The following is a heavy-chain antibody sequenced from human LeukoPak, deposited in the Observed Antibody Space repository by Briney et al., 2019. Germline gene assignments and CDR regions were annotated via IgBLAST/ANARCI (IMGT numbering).Heavy chain of an antibody. V-gene: IGHV1-69*05. CDR3: ASTVVAAPDAFDI. CDR1: GGTFSSYA. J-gene: IGHJ3*02. D-gene: IGHD2-15*01. Sequence: SPKVSCKASGGTFSSYAISWVRQSPGQGLEWMGRIIPIFGTANYAQKFQGRVTITTDESTSTAYMELSSLRSEDTAVYYCASTVVAAPDAFDIWGQGTMVTVSS. CDR2: IIPIFGTA.